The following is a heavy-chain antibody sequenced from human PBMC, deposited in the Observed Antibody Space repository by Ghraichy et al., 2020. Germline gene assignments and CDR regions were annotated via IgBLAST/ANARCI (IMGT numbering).Heavy chain of an antibody. CDR1: GGSVSSGSYY. CDR3: AEGGYYGSGSLI. V-gene: IGHV4-61*01. D-gene: IGHD3-10*01. Sequence: SETLSLTCTVSGGSVSSGSYYWSWIRQPPGKGLEWIGYIYYSGSTNYNPSLKSRVTISVDTSKNQFSLKLSSVTAADTAVYYCAEGGYYGSGSLIWGQGTMVTVSS. J-gene: IGHJ3*02. CDR2: IYYSGST.